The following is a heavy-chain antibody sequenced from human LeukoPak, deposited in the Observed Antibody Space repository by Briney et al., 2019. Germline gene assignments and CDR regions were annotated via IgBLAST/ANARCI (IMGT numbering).Heavy chain of an antibody. V-gene: IGHV4-59*08. Sequence: SETLSLTCTVSGGSISRYYWSWIRQPPGKGLEWTGYISYSGSTNYNPSLKSRVTISVDTSKNQFSLKLNSVTATDTAVYYCARHSGSYYDNYDYCGEGTLVTVSS. D-gene: IGHD1-26*01. CDR3: ARHSGSYYDNYDY. J-gene: IGHJ4*02. CDR1: GGSISRYY. CDR2: ISYSGST.